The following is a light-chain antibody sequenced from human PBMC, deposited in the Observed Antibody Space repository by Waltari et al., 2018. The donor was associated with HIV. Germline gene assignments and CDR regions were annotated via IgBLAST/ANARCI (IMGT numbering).Light chain of an antibody. Sequence: QSVLTQPPSASGTLGPRVTISCPGSNSNVGSKYVYWYQHVPGTAPKQLIYRNDQPRSSVPDRFSASKSGASASLSMSGLRSEDEADYYCVAWDDSLSGFAFGTGTKVTVL. CDR1: NSNVGSKY. V-gene: IGLV1-47*01. CDR3: VAWDDSLSGFA. J-gene: IGLJ1*01. CDR2: RND.